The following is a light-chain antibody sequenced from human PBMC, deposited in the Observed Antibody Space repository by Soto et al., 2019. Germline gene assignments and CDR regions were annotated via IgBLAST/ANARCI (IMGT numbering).Light chain of an antibody. J-gene: IGKJ3*01. CDR1: QDISNS. Sequence: DIQMTQSPSSLSASVGETVTITCQATQDISNSLNWYQQRPGKAPNLLLYDASTLETGVPSRFSGSGSGTDFTFTIRSLQPEDIATYYCQQYDNLVTFTFGPGTTVHLK. V-gene: IGKV1-33*01. CDR2: DAS. CDR3: QQYDNLVTFT.